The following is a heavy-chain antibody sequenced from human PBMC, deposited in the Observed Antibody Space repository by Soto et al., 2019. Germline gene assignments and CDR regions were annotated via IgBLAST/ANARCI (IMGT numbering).Heavy chain of an antibody. J-gene: IGHJ4*02. Sequence: EVQLVGSGGGLVQPGGSLRLSCAASGFTFSTFWMHWVRQAPGKGLVWVSRIKSDGSVTSYADSVKGRFTISRDNAKNTLYLQMNSLRAEDTAVYYCARDVNEYDSGWGDYWGQGTLVTVSS. CDR3: ARDVNEYDSGWGDY. CDR2: IKSDGSVT. D-gene: IGHD6-19*01. CDR1: GFTFSTFW. V-gene: IGHV3-74*01.